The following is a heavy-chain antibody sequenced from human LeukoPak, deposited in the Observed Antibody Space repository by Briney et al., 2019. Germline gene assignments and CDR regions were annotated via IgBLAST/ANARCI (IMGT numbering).Heavy chain of an antibody. J-gene: IGHJ4*02. D-gene: IGHD2-2*01. Sequence: PGGSLRLSCAASGFIFSGFAMHWVRQTPGKGLQGVAGISHDGDNEYYPDSVMGRFTISRDNSKNTLYLQMNSLRGDDTAVYYCARGPFGSCSSPSCYFFDYWGQGSLVTVSS. V-gene: IGHV3-30*04. CDR1: GFIFSGFA. CDR3: ARGPFGSCSSPSCYFFDY. CDR2: ISHDGDNE.